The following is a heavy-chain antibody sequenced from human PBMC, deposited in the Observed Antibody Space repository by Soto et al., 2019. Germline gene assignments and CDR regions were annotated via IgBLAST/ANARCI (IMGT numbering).Heavy chain of an antibody. J-gene: IGHJ4*02. CDR2: IIPVFGTT. CDR3: ARGGGPYVWFNEF. D-gene: IGHD3-16*01. CDR1: GGLFSSFA. Sequence: QAHLVQPGPEVKKPGSSVKVSCKDSGGLFSSFAISWVRQAPGQGLEWLGGIIPVFGTTYYAEKFQDRLTITADESTNTAYMELSSLTSGDTAIYYCARGGGPYVWFNEFWGQGTLVTVSS. V-gene: IGHV1-69*01.